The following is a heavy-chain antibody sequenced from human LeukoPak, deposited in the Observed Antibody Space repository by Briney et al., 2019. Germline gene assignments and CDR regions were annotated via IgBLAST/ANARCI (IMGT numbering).Heavy chain of an antibody. Sequence: GGSLRHSCVASGFTFSNYWMSWVRQAPGKGLEWVANIKEDGSQKDYVDSVKGRFTISRDNAKNSVCLQMNSLRVEDTAVYYCVSQQVVPHWGQGTRVTVSS. V-gene: IGHV3-7*01. CDR1: GFTFSNYW. CDR3: VSQQVVPH. CDR2: IKEDGSQK. D-gene: IGHD6-13*01. J-gene: IGHJ4*02.